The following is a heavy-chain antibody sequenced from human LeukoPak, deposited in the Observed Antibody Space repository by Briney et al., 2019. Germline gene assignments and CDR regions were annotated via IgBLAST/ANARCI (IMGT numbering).Heavy chain of an antibody. CDR3: AKHQQIYGDSLMDV. V-gene: IGHV3-23*01. CDR1: RFPFSSYA. CDR2: ISGSGGRT. Sequence: GGSLRLSCAASRFPFSSYAMSWVRQAPGKGLEWVSTISGSGGRTYFTASVKGRFTISRDNSKNTLYLQMNSLGAEDTAVYYCAKHQQIYGDSLMDVWGQGTTVTVSS. D-gene: IGHD4-17*01. J-gene: IGHJ6*02.